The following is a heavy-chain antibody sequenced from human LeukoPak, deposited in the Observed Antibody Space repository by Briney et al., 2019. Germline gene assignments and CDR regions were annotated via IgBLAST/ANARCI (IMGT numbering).Heavy chain of an antibody. CDR2: INQSGNT. V-gene: IGHV4-34*01. D-gene: IGHD1-26*01. J-gene: IGHJ3*02. Sequence: PSETLSLTCAVYGGSVSGYYWSWIRQPPGKGLEWIGEINQSGNTNYNSSLKSRVTISVDTSKNWFSLRLSSVTAADTAFYYCARYIVSYPHDAFDIWGQGTMVTVSS. CDR1: GGSVSGYY. CDR3: ARYIVSYPHDAFDI.